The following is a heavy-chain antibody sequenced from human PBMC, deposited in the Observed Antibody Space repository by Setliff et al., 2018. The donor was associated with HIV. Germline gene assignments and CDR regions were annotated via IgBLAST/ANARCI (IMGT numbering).Heavy chain of an antibody. D-gene: IGHD3-3*01. Sequence: LRLSCAASGSTFSNYWMSWVRQAPGKGLEWVASIKQDGSEKYYVDSVKGRFTISRDNAKKSMYLQMNSLRAEDTAVYYCARVELQFLEWPRGDAFDIWGQGTMVTVSS. CDR2: IKQDGSEK. CDR3: ARVELQFLEWPRGDAFDI. CDR1: GSTFSNYW. J-gene: IGHJ3*02. V-gene: IGHV3-7*01.